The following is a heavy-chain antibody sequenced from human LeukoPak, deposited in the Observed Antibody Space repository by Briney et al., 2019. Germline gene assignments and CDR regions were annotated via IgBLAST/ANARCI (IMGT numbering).Heavy chain of an antibody. CDR3: ARGVYALDI. CDR1: GFTFSSYW. CDR2: INEDGSEM. V-gene: IGHV3-7*03. Sequence: GGSLRLSCAASGFTFSSYWMTWFRQAPGKGLEWVANINEDGSEMYHVDSVKGRFTISRDNTKNSLFLQMNSLRAEDTAVYYCARGVYALDIWGQGTMVTVSS. J-gene: IGHJ3*02.